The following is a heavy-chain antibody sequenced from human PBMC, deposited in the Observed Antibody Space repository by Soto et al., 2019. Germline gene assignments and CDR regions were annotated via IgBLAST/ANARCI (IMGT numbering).Heavy chain of an antibody. CDR1: GGSFSGYY. Sequence: SETLSLTCAVYGGSFSGYYWSWIRQPPGKGLEWIGEINHSGSTNYNPSLKSRVTISVDTSKNQFSLKLSSVTAADTAVYYCARVGRLRQLLVPSGEGALVTVSS. CDR2: INHSGST. J-gene: IGHJ5*02. CDR3: ARVGRLRQLLVP. D-gene: IGHD4-17*01. V-gene: IGHV4-34*01.